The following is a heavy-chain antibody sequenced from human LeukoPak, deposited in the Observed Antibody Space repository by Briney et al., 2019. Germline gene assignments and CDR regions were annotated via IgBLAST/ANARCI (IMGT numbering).Heavy chain of an antibody. D-gene: IGHD3-3*01. V-gene: IGHV1-69*04. J-gene: IGHJ5*02. CDR3: ARAGDVLRFLEWLPPNWFDP. CDR1: GGTFSSYA. CDR2: IIPIFGIA. Sequence: SVKVSCKASGGTFSSYAISWVRQAPGQGLEWMGRIIPIFGIANYAQKFQGRVTITADKSTSTAYMELSRLRSEDTAVYYCARAGDVLRFLEWLPPNWFDPWGQGTLVTVSS.